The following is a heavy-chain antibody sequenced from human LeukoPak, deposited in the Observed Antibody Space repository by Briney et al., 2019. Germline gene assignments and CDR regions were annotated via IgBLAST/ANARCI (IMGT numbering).Heavy chain of an antibody. J-gene: IGHJ6*03. CDR1: GFTFSSYA. D-gene: IGHD1-26*01. CDR2: ISGSGSSGGST. Sequence: GGSLRLSCVASGFTFSSYAMSWVRQAPGKGLEWVSAISGSGSSGGSTYYADSVKGRFTISRDNSKNTLYLQMNSLRAEDTAVYYCARVGAIHYYMDVWGKGTTVTISS. CDR3: ARVGAIHYYMDV. V-gene: IGHV3-23*01.